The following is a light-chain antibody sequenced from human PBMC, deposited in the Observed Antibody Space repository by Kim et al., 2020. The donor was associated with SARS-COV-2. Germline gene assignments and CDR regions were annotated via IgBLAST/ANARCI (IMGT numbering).Light chain of an antibody. Sequence: EIVLTQSPATLSLSPGERATLSCRASQSVSSYLAWYQQNPGQAPRLLIYDASNRATGIPARFSGSGSGTDFTLTISSLEPEDFAVYYCQQRSNWPLTFGGGTKLEIK. CDR3: QQRSNWPLT. J-gene: IGKJ4*01. CDR1: QSVSSY. CDR2: DAS. V-gene: IGKV3-11*01.